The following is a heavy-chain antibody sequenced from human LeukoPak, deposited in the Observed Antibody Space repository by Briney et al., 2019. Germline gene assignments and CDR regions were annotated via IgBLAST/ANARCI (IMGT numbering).Heavy chain of an antibody. V-gene: IGHV1-46*01. J-gene: IGHJ4*02. CDR1: GYTFTSYY. Sequence: ASVKVSCKASGYTFTSYYMHWVRQAPGQGLEWMGLINPTGGSTGYAQKFQGRVTITADKSTSTAYMELSSLRSEDTAVYYCARDPPGYSSGWYGFDYWGQGTLVTVSS. CDR3: ARDPPGYSSGWYGFDY. CDR2: INPTGGST. D-gene: IGHD6-19*01.